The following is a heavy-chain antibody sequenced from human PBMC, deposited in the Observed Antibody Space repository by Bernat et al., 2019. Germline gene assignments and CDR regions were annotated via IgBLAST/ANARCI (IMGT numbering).Heavy chain of an antibody. CDR3: ARGFVVVTADMRGWGYNYYYYMDV. V-gene: IGHV4-34*01. Sequence: QVQLQQWGAGLLKPSETLSLTCAVYGGSFSGYYWSWFRQPPGKGLEWIGEIYHSGSTNYNPSLKSRGTISEDKSKNQFSRRLGYVTAADTDVYDCARGFVVVTADMRGWGYNYYYYMDVWGKGTTVTVSS. CDR1: GGSFSGYY. CDR2: IYHSGST. D-gene: IGHD2-2*01. J-gene: IGHJ6*03.